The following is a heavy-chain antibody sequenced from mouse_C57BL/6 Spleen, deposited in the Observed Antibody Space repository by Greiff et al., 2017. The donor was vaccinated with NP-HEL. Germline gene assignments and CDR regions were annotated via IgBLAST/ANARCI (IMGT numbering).Heavy chain of an antibody. CDR3: ARHEAGYYYGSGGYYFDY. V-gene: IGHV1-62-2*01. J-gene: IGHJ2*01. D-gene: IGHD1-1*01. Sequence: VQLQQSGAELVKPGASVKLSCKASGYTFTEYTIHWVKQRSGQGLEWIGWFYPGSGSIKYNEKFKDKATLTADKSSSTVYMELSRLTSEDSAVYFCARHEAGYYYGSGGYYFDYWGQGTTLTVSS. CDR2: FYPGSGSI. CDR1: GYTFTEYT.